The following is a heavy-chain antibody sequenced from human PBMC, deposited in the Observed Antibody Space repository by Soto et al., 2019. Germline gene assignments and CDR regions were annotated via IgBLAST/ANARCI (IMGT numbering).Heavy chain of an antibody. Sequence: GESLKISCKGSGYSFTNYWIGWVRQMPGKGLEWMGIIYPGDSDPRYSPSFQGQVTISVDKSINAAYLQWSSLKASDTAMYYCARRRGNYCPLGYFDYWGQGTLVTVSS. J-gene: IGHJ4*02. CDR3: ARRRGNYCPLGYFDY. CDR1: GYSFTNYW. CDR2: IYPGDSDP. D-gene: IGHD1-26*01. V-gene: IGHV5-51*01.